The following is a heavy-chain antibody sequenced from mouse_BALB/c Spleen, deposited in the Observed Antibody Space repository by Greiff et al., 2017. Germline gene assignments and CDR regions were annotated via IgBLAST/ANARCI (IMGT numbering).Heavy chain of an antibody. CDR2: ISYSGST. CDR1: GYSITSDYA. D-gene: IGHD3-1*01. V-gene: IGHV3-2*02. J-gene: IGHJ4*01. CDR3: ARSARGLVGDYAMDY. Sequence: VQLQQSGPGLVKPSQSLSLTCTVTGYSITSDYAWNWIRQFPGNQLEWMGYISYSGSTSYNPSLKSRISITRDTSKNQFFLQLNSVTTEDTATYYCARSARGLVGDYAMDYWGQGTSVTVSS.